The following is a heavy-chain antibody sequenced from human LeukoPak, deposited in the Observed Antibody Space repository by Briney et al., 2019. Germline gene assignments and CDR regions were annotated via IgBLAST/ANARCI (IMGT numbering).Heavy chain of an antibody. CDR2: ISVYNGNT. D-gene: IGHD5-18*01. J-gene: IGHJ4*02. CDR3: ANDLGWIQLNLG. CDR1: GYTFISYG. Sequence: ASVKVSCKASGYTFISYGISWVRQAPGQGLEWMGWISVYNGNTDYAQKVQGRVTMTTDTSTSTAYMELRSLRSADTAVYYCANDLGWIQLNLGRGQGTLVTVSS. V-gene: IGHV1-18*01.